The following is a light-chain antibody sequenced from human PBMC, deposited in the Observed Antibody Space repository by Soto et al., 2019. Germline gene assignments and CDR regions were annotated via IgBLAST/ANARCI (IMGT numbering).Light chain of an antibody. CDR2: AAS. V-gene: IGKV3-15*01. J-gene: IGKJ2*01. CDR3: QQYNNWPYT. CDR1: QSVSSN. Sequence: EKVMTQSPASLSVSPGERATLSCRASQSVSSNLAWYQQKPGQAPRLLIYAASTRATAIPARFSGSGSGTEFTLTISSLQSEDFAVYYCQQYNNWPYTFGQGTKVDIK.